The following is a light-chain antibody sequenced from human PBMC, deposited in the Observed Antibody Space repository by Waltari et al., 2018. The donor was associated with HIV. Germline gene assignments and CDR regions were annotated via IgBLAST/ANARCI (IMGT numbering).Light chain of an antibody. Sequence: QSALTQPASVSGSPGQSITISGALYDTEYVSWYQRHPGKAPKVIIYEVTNRPSGLSNRFSGSKSGNTATLTISGLQPEDEADYFCTSYISGTSPVFGRGTRVTVL. CDR1: ALYDTEY. CDR2: EVT. CDR3: TSYISGTSPV. J-gene: IGLJ2*01. V-gene: IGLV2-14*01.